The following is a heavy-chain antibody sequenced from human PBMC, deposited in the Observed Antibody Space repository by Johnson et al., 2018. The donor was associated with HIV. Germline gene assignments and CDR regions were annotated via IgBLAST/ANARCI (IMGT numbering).Heavy chain of an antibody. CDR3: AKGRLVGATTYDAFDI. V-gene: IGHV3-13*01. CDR2: IGTAGDT. Sequence: VQLVESGGGLVQPGGSLRLSCAASGFTFSSYDMHWVRQATGKGLEWVSAIGTAGDTYYPGSVKGRFTISRENAKNSLSLQMNSLRAEDTAVYYCAKGRLVGATTYDAFDIWGQGTMVTVSS. D-gene: IGHD1-26*01. J-gene: IGHJ3*02. CDR1: GFTFSSYD.